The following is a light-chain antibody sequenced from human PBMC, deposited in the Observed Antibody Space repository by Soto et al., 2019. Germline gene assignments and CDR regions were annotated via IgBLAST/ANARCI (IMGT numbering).Light chain of an antibody. CDR2: GAS. CDR3: QQYETSPWT. CDR1: QRASTY. Sequence: VLTQSPGTLSLSPGERATLSCRSSQRASTYLAWYQQKPGQAPRLVMYGASNRATDIPDRFTGSGSGTAFTLTISSLEPEDFAVYYCQQYETSPWTFGQGTRVEMK. J-gene: IGKJ1*01. V-gene: IGKV3-20*01.